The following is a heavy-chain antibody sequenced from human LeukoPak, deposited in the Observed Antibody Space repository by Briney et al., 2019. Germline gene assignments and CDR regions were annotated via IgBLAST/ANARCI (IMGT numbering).Heavy chain of an antibody. V-gene: IGHV3-72*01. D-gene: IGHD1-7*01. CDR3: ATGLTGTIDY. CDR1: GFTFSDHY. J-gene: IGHJ4*02. CDR2: TRNKVNSYTI. Sequence: GGSLRLSCAASGFTFSDHYMDWVRQAPGKGLEWVGRTRNKVNSYTIEYAASVKGRFTISRDDSKNLLYLQMNSLKTEDTAVCYCATGLTGTIDYWGQGTLVTVSS.